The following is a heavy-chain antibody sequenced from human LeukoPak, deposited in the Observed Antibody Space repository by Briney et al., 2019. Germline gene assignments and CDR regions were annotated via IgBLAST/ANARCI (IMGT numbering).Heavy chain of an antibody. CDR1: GFTFSNYW. J-gene: IGHJ4*02. V-gene: IGHV3-7*01. CDR2: INQDGSVK. D-gene: IGHD6-6*01. CDR3: ARIGYSSSSTDY. Sequence: SGGSLRLSCAASGFTFSNYWMSWVRQAPGKGLEWVANINQDGSVKYYVDSVKGRFTVSRDNAKNSLFPQMNSLRAEDTGVYYCARIGYSSSSTDYWGQGTLATVSS.